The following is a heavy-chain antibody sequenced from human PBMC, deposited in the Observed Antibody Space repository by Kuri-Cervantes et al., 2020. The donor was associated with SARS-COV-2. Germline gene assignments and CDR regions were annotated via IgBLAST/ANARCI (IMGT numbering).Heavy chain of an antibody. CDR3: AKSSGTADGGFDP. D-gene: IGHD6-19*01. CDR2: ISYDGSNK. J-gene: IGHJ5*02. Sequence: GESLKISCAASGFTFSSYGMHWVRQAPGKGLEWVAVISYDGSNKYYADSVKGRFTISRDNSQNTLYLQMNSLRAEDTAVYYCAKSSGTADGGFDPWGQGTLVTVSS. V-gene: IGHV3-30*18. CDR1: GFTFSSYG.